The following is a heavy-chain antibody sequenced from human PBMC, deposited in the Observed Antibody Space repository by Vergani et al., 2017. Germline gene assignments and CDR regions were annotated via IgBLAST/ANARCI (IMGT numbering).Heavy chain of an antibody. J-gene: IGHJ4*02. CDR3: AKDEVDIVVVPAAMRGRYYFDY. D-gene: IGHD2-2*01. CDR1: GFTFSSYS. V-gene: IGHV3-30*02. CDR2: IRYDGSNK. Sequence: QVQLVESGGGVVQPGGSLRLSCAASGFTFSSYSMHWVRQAPGKGLEWVAFIRYDGSNKYYGDSVKGRFTISRDNSKNTLYLQMNSLRAEDTAVYYCAKDEVDIVVVPAAMRGRYYFDYWGQGTLVTVSS.